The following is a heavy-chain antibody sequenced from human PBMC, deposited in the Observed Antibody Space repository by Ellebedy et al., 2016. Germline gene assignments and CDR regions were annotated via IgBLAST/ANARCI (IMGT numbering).Heavy chain of an antibody. D-gene: IGHD3-3*01. CDR2: IYYSGST. CDR3: AASYYDFWSGLSHPKNWFDP. Sequence: SETLSLTCTVSGGSINSYYWSWIRQPPGKGLEWIGYIYYSGSTNYNPSLKSRVTISVDTSKNQFSLKLSSVTAADTAVYYCAASYYDFWSGLSHPKNWFDPWGQGTLVTVSS. CDR1: GGSINSYY. V-gene: IGHV4-59*01. J-gene: IGHJ5*02.